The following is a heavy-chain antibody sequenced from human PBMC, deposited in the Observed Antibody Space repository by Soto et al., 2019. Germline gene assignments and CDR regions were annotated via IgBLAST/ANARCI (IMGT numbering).Heavy chain of an antibody. CDR1: GGTFSSYA. D-gene: IGHD5-12*01. Sequence: QVQLVQSGAEVKKPGSSVKVSFKASGGTFSSYAISWVRQAPGQWIEWMGGIIPIFGTANYSQKFQGRVTITADESTSTAYMELSSLRSEDTAVYYCARWDGYNSRRFDYWGQGTLVTVSS. CDR3: ARWDGYNSRRFDY. J-gene: IGHJ4*02. CDR2: IIPIFGTA. V-gene: IGHV1-69*12.